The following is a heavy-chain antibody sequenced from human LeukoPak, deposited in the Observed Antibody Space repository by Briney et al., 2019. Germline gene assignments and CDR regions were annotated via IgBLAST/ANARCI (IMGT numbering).Heavy chain of an antibody. CDR2: IDHIGRT. J-gene: IGHJ4*02. CDR1: GGSFQSFY. Sequence: SETLSLTCAVYGGSFQSFYWTWVRQFPGRGLEWIGEIDHIGRTKYNPSLKSRVTISLDTSKNQFSLKLTSVTAADTAVYYCARGYCSTTRCYENSPFDYWGQGTLVTVSS. CDR3: ARGYCSTTRCYENSPFDY. V-gene: IGHV4-34*01. D-gene: IGHD2-2*01.